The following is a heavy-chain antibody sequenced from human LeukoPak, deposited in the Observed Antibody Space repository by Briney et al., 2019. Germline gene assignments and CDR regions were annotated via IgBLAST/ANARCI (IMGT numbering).Heavy chain of an antibody. J-gene: IGHJ4*02. CDR2: INHSGST. CDR3: ARGPPPHYFGSGRYGSPPDY. Sequence: SETLSLTCTVYGGSFSGYYWSWIRQPPGKGLEWIGEINHSGSTNYNPSLKSRVTISVDTSKNQFSLKLSSVTAADTAVYYCARGPPPHYFGSGRYGSPPDYWGQGTLVTVSS. D-gene: IGHD3-10*01. CDR1: GGSFSGYY. V-gene: IGHV4-34*01.